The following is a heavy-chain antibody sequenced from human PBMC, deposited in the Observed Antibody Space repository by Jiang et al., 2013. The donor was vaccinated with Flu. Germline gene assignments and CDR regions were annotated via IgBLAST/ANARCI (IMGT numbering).Heavy chain of an antibody. J-gene: IGHJ6*02. Sequence: LLKPSETLSLTCTVSGGSISSYYWSWIRQPPGKGLDWIGEINHSGSTKYNPFLKSPVTISLDTSKKHFSLNVTSVSAEDTGVYFCASGRVYGMDVWGQGTTVTVSS. V-gene: IGHV4-34*01. D-gene: IGHD6-6*01. CDR2: INHSGST. CDR3: ASGRVYGMDV. CDR1: GGSISSYY.